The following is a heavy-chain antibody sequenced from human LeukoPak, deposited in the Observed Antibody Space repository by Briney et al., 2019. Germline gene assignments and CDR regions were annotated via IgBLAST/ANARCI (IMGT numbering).Heavy chain of an antibody. V-gene: IGHV4-34*01. CDR3: ARAKAVRITIFGVVKYYFDY. D-gene: IGHD3-3*01. CDR1: GGSFSGYY. CDR2: IKHSGST. J-gene: IGHJ4*02. Sequence: TSETLSLTCAVYGGSFSGYYWSWIRQPPGKGLEWIGEIKHSGSTNYNPSLKSRVTISVDTSKNQFSLKLSSVTAADTAVYYCARAKAVRITIFGVVKYYFDYWGQGTLVTVSS.